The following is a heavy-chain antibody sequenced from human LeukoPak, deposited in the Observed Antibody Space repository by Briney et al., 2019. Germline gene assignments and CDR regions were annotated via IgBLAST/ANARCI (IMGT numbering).Heavy chain of an antibody. CDR2: INPNSGGT. J-gene: IGHJ5*02. CDR3: ARGLYCSSTSCYGRGWFDP. Sequence: AASVKVSCKSSGYTFTAYAMHWVRQAPGQGLEWMGWINPNSGGTNYAQKFQGRVTMTRDTSISTAYMELSRLRSDDTAVYYCARGLYCSSTSCYGRGWFDPWGQGTLVTVSS. V-gene: IGHV1-2*02. D-gene: IGHD2-2*01. CDR1: GYTFTAYA.